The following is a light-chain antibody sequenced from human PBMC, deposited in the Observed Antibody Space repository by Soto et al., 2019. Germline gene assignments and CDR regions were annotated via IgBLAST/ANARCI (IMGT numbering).Light chain of an antibody. CDR1: QSISNW. J-gene: IGKJ2*01. Sequence: DIQMTQSPSTLSASVGDRVTITCRASQSISNWLAWYQQRPGKAPKLLIYDASSLQSGVPSRFSGGRSGTEFTLTISSLQADDFATYYCQQHDTYSRTFGQGTKLEI. CDR2: DAS. CDR3: QQHDTYSRT. V-gene: IGKV1-5*01.